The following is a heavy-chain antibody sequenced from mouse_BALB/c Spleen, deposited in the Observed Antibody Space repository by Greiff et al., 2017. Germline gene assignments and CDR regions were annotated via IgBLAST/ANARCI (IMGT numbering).Heavy chain of an antibody. J-gene: IGHJ3*01. CDR1: GYTFSSYW. V-gene: IGHV1-9*01. D-gene: IGHD2-1*01. Sequence: QVQLQQSGAELMKPGASVKISCKATGYTFSSYWIEWVKQRPGHGLEWIGEILPGSGSTNFNEKFKSKATLTVDKSSSTAYMQLSSLTSEDSAVYYCTRAPYGNYAAWFAYWGQGTLVTVSA. CDR3: TRAPYGNYAAWFAY. CDR2: ILPGSGST.